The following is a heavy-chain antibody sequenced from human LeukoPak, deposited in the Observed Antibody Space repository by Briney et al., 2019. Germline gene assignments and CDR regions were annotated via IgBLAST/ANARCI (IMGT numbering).Heavy chain of an antibody. D-gene: IGHD1-1*01. V-gene: IGHV4-34*01. CDR2: INHSGTT. CDR3: ARGSTGHWYFDL. Sequence: PSETLSLTCAVDGGSFSGYYWSWIRQPPGKGLEWIGEINHSGTTNYNPSLKSRVTISVDTSKNQFSLKMSSVTAAHTAVYYCARGSTGHWYFDLWGRGTLVTVSS. J-gene: IGHJ2*01. CDR1: GGSFSGYY.